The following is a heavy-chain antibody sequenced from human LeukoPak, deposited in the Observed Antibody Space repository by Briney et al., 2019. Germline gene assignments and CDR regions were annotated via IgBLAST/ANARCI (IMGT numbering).Heavy chain of an antibody. J-gene: IGHJ4*02. V-gene: IGHV1-24*01. Sequence: ASVKVSCKVSGYTLTELSMHWVRQAPGKGLEWMGGFDPEDGETIYAQKFQGRVTMTRNTSISTAYMELSSLRSEDTAVYYCASGGAVEGVVDYWGQGTLVTVSS. CDR3: ASGGAVEGVVDY. D-gene: IGHD3-3*01. CDR2: FDPEDGET. CDR1: GYTLTELS.